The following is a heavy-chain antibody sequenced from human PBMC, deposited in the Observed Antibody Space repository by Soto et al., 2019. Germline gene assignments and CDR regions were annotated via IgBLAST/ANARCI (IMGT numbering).Heavy chain of an antibody. V-gene: IGHV1-8*01. CDR1: GYTFSSYD. Sequence: QVQLVQSGAEVKKPGASVKVSCKASGYTFSSYDINWVRQATGQGLEWMGWMKPTSGNTGYAQKFQGRVTMTRDSSISTAYLDLSRLRSEDTAVYYCVRTGYCPNGVFYFGDFDYWGQGTLVTVSS. D-gene: IGHD2-8*01. CDR2: MKPTSGNT. J-gene: IGHJ4*02. CDR3: VRTGYCPNGVFYFGDFDY.